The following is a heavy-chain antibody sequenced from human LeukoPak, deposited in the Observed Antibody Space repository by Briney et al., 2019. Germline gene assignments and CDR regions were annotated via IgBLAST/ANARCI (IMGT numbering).Heavy chain of an antibody. V-gene: IGHV3-23*01. CDR1: GFTFSSYA. Sequence: PGGSLRLSCAASGFTFSSYAMSWVRQAPWKGLEWVSAISGSGGSIYYADSVKGRFTISRDNSKNTLYLQMNSLRAEDTAVYYCARARGTNYYYYMDVWGKGTTVTVSS. D-gene: IGHD3-16*01. J-gene: IGHJ6*03. CDR2: ISGSGGSI. CDR3: ARARGTNYYYYMDV.